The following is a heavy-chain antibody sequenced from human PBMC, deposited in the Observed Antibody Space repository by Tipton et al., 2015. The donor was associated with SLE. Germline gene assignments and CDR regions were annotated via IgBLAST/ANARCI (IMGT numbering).Heavy chain of an antibody. Sequence: TLSLTCTVSGGSISSYYWSWIRQPPGKGLEWIGFIYYSGSTNYNPSLKSRVTISVDTSKNQFSLKLSSVTAADTAVYYCARSGHFLPGYSSGFDYWGQGTLVTVSS. CDR1: GGSISSYY. V-gene: IGHV4-59*01. CDR2: IYYSGST. D-gene: IGHD6-19*01. CDR3: ARSGHFLPGYSSGFDY. J-gene: IGHJ4*02.